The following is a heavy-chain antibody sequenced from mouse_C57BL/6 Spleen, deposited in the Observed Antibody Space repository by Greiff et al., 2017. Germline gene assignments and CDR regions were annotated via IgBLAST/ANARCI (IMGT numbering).Heavy chain of an antibody. CDR3: ARSNYYYGSSRYFDV. CDR1: GYAFSSYW. J-gene: IGHJ1*03. CDR2: IYPGDGDT. V-gene: IGHV1-80*01. D-gene: IGHD1-1*01. Sequence: VKLVESGAELVKPGASVKISCKASGYAFSSYWLNWVKQRPGKGLEWIGQIYPGDGDTNYNGKFKGKATLTADKSSSTAYMQLSSLTSEDSAVYFCARSNYYYGSSRYFDVWGTGTTVTASS.